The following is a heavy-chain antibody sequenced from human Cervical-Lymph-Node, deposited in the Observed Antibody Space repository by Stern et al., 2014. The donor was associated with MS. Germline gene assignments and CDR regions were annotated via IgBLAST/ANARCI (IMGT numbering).Heavy chain of an antibody. CDR3: ARGRHTAMVTSGRYFDL. Sequence: QVQLQESGPGRVQPSETLSLTCTVSGASIKHFYWNWIRQPPGKGLEWIGHMSNSGATYYDPSLKSRVTLSMDASKQQFSLSLTSVTAADTAVYFCARGRHTAMVTSGRYFDLWGQGTLVTVSS. V-gene: IGHV4-4*07. CDR2: MSNSGAT. CDR1: GASIKHFY. J-gene: IGHJ4*02. D-gene: IGHD5-18*01.